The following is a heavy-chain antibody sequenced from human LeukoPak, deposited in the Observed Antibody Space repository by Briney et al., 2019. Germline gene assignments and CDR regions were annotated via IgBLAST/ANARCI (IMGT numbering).Heavy chain of an antibody. CDR1: GFTFSSFA. CDR3: TKDPNGDYVGAFDP. CDR2: ITGSHGRT. J-gene: IGHJ5*02. V-gene: IGHV3-23*01. Sequence: GGSLRLSCEASGFTFSSFAMTWVRQAPGKGLEWVSSITGSHGRTYNTDSVKGRSTISRDNSQNTLYLQMNSLRAEDTAVYYCTKDPNGDYVGAFDPWGQGTLVTVSS. D-gene: IGHD4-17*01.